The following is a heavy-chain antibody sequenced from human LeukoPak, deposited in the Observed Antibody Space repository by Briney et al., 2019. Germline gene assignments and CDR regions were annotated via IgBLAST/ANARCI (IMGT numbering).Heavy chain of an antibody. D-gene: IGHD5-18*01. CDR1: GYSFTSYW. CDR2: ISGNGGST. J-gene: IGHJ4*02. CDR3: AKGIELWLTYFDH. V-gene: IGHV3-23*01. Sequence: PGESLKISCKGSGYSFTSYWIGWVRQMPGKGLEWVSAISGNGGSTYYADSVKGRFTISRDNSKNTLSLQMNSLRAEDTAVYYCAKGIELWLTYFDHWGQGTLVTASS.